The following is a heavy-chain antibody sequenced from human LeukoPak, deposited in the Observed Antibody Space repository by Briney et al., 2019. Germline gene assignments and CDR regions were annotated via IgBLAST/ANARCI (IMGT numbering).Heavy chain of an antibody. D-gene: IGHD3-9*01. CDR2: IRYDGSNK. CDR3: AKDMQAYDILTGYYFTGDY. V-gene: IGHV3-30*02. J-gene: IGHJ4*02. CDR1: GFTFSSYG. Sequence: PGGSLRLSCAASGFTFSSYGMHWVRQAPGKGLEWVAFIRYDGSNKYYADSVKGRFTISRDNSKNTLYLQMNSLRAEDTAVYYCAKDMQAYDILTGYYFTGDYWGQGTLVTVSP.